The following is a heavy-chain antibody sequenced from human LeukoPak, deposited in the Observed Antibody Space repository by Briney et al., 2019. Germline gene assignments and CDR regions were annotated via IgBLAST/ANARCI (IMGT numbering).Heavy chain of an antibody. D-gene: IGHD3-10*01. CDR1: GFTFSSYS. CDR3: ARGPTYGSRCDYLDY. Sequence: GGSLRLSCAASGFTFSSYSMNWVRQAPGKGLEWVSYISSSSTTIYYADSVKGRFTISRDNAKNSLYLQMSSLRAEDTAIYYCARGPTYGSRCDYLDYWGQGALVTVSS. CDR2: ISSSSTTI. V-gene: IGHV3-48*04. J-gene: IGHJ4*02.